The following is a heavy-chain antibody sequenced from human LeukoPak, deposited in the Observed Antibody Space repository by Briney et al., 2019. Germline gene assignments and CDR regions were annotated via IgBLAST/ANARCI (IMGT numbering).Heavy chain of an antibody. CDR3: ARLRALSGHRGAFDI. J-gene: IGHJ3*02. D-gene: IGHD5/OR15-5a*01. Sequence: SETLSLTCAVSGDSISNHIYYWDWIRQTPGKGLEWIGAVNYTGNAYYNPSLKSRVTISADTSDNRFSLHLSSVNAADTAIYYRARLRALSGHRGAFDIWGQGTLVTVSS. CDR1: GDSISNHIYY. V-gene: IGHV4-39*01. CDR2: VNYTGNA.